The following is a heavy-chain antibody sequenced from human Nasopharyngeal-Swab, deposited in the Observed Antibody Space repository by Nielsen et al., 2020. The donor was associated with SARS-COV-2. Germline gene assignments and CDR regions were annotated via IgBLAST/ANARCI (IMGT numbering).Heavy chain of an antibody. D-gene: IGHD2-15*01. CDR3: ASLRADTPDFAY. Sequence: SCAASRFAFRNYPMHWVRQAPGKGLEWVTVISSDGTDKQYVDSVRGRFTISRDNAENTLYLQMRSLRPEDTGVYYCASLRADTPDFAYWGQGTLVTVSS. CDR2: ISSDGTDK. CDR1: RFAFRNYP. V-gene: IGHV3-30*03. J-gene: IGHJ4*02.